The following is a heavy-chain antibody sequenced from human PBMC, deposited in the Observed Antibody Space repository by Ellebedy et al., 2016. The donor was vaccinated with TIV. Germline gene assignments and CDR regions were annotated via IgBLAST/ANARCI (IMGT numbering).Heavy chain of an antibody. CDR1: GGTFRTYT. CDR2: ILLISPTP. V-gene: IGHV1-69*13. CDR3: ARGKDSGNYVGWFDP. J-gene: IGHJ5*02. Sequence: ASVKVSCKASGGTFRTYTVTWVRQAPGQGLEWVGGILLISPTPNYAQKFQGRVTITADESANIVYMELSSLSSEDTAVYYCARGKDSGNYVGWFDPWGQGTLVTVSS. D-gene: IGHD4-11*01.